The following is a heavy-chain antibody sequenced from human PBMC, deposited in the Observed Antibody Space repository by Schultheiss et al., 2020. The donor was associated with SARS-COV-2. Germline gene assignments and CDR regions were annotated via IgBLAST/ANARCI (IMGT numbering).Heavy chain of an antibody. D-gene: IGHD4-23*01. CDR2: INPSGGST. CDR1: GYTFASYY. V-gene: IGHV1-46*03. Sequence: ASVKVSCKASGYTFASYYMHWVRQAPGQGLEWMGIINPSGGSTSYAQKFQGRVTMTRDTSTSTVYMELSSLRSEDTAVYYCATMTTVVKGLDYWGQGTLVTVSS. J-gene: IGHJ4*02. CDR3: ATMTTVVKGLDY.